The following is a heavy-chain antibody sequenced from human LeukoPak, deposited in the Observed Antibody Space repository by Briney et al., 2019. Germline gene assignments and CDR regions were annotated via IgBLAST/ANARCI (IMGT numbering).Heavy chain of an antibody. CDR2: IYWNDDK. CDR1: GFSLSTRGVG. Sequence: ESGPTLVNPPQPLTLTCTFSGFSLSTRGVGVGWIRQPPGKALEWLALIYWNDDKRYSPSLKSRLTITKDTSKNQVVLTMTNMDPVDTATYYCAHAEGALWFGELLKSNWFDPWGQGTLVTVSS. CDR3: AHAEGALWFGELLKSNWFDP. D-gene: IGHD3-10*01. J-gene: IGHJ5*02. V-gene: IGHV2-5*01.